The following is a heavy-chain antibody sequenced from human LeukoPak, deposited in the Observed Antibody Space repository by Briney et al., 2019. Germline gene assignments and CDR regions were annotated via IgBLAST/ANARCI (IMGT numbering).Heavy chain of an antibody. V-gene: IGHV3-23*01. D-gene: IGHD2-2*01. Sequence: GGSLRLSCAPSGFTFYSYAMSWVRQAPGKGLEWVSAISGSVLNTYYADSVKGRFTISRDNSKNTLYLQMNSLRAEDTAGYYCAKGRNQYCSSTSCYHGVFYGWGQGKMVTGSS. CDR2: ISGSVLNT. CDR1: GFTFYSYA. J-gene: IGHJ3*01. CDR3: AKGRNQYCSSTSCYHGVFYG.